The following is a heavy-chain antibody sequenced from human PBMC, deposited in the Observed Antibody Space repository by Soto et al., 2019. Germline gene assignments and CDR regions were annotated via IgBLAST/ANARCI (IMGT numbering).Heavy chain of an antibody. Sequence: SETLSLTCAVSGGSIISGGYSWSWIRQPPGKGLEWIGYIYHSGSTYYNPSLKSRVTISVDRSKNQFSLNLSSVTAADTAVYYCATAFGGWPPDSWGQGTLVTVSS. V-gene: IGHV4-30-2*02. CDR2: IYHSGST. D-gene: IGHD6-19*01. CDR1: GGSIISGGYS. CDR3: ATAFGGWPPDS. J-gene: IGHJ4*02.